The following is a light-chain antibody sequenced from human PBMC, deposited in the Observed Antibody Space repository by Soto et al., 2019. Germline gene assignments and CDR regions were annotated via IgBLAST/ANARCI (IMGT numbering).Light chain of an antibody. V-gene: IGKV1-12*01. CDR1: QGVGVW. CDR2: GAS. J-gene: IGKJ4*01. CDR3: QQAYSHTLT. Sequence: DIQMTQSPSSVSASVGDRVTITCRASQGVGVWLGWYQQKPGKAPQLLIYGASGLQIGVPSRFSGSGSGTDFTLTISRLQPEDFATYYCQQAYSHTLTFGGWTAVDIX.